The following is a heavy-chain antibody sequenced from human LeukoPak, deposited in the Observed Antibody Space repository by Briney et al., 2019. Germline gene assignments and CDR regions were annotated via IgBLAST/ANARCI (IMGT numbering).Heavy chain of an antibody. CDR1: GFTFSDYG. D-gene: IGHD5-18*01. CDR2: IWYDGSNK. CDR3: AREVLVYTAMVGFDP. V-gene: IGHV3-33*01. J-gene: IGHJ5*02. Sequence: GRSLRLSRAASGFTFSDYGMHWVRQAPGKGLEWVAVIWYDGSNKYYADSVKGRFTISRDNSKNTLYMQMNSLRGEDTAVYYCAREVLVYTAMVGFDPWGQGTLVTVSS.